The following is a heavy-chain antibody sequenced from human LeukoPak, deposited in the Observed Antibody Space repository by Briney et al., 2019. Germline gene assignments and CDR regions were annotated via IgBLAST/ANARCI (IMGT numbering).Heavy chain of an antibody. CDR1: GGSISSYY. V-gene: IGHV4-59*01. CDR3: ARGGDTYYYDSSGYYSPLYYYYYGMDV. D-gene: IGHD3-22*01. Sequence: SETLSLTCTVSGGSISSYYWSWIRQPPGKGLEWIGYIYYSGSTNYNPSLKSRVTISVDTSKNQFSLKLSSVTAADTAVYYCARGGDTYYYDSSGYYSPLYYYYYGMDVWGQGTTVTVSS. J-gene: IGHJ6*02. CDR2: IYYSGST.